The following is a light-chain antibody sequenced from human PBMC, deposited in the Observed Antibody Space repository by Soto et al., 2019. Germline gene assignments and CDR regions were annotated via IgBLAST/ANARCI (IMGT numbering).Light chain of an antibody. Sequence: QSVLTQPPSASGTPGQRVTISCSGSSSNIGSNYVCWYQHLPGTAPKLLIYSNNQRPSGVPDRFSGSKSGTSASLAISWLRSEDEADYYCATWDDSLSGHYVFGTGTQLTVL. CDR1: SSNIGSNY. CDR3: ATWDDSLSGHYV. J-gene: IGLJ1*01. V-gene: IGLV1-47*02. CDR2: SNN.